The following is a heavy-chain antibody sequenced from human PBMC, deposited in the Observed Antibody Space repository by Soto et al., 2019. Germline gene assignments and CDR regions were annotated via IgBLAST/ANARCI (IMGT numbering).Heavy chain of an antibody. CDR3: ARGVDRYNGYDYYFDY. J-gene: IGHJ4*02. CDR2: IYDSGST. V-gene: IGHV4-61*08. Sequence: SETLSLTCTVSGGSISSGDYYWSWIRQPPGKGLEWIGYIYDSGSTNYNPSLKSRVSISVDKSKNQFSLKLSSVTAADTAVYYCARGVDRYNGYDYYFDYWGQGALVTVSS. D-gene: IGHD5-12*01. CDR1: GGSISSGDYY.